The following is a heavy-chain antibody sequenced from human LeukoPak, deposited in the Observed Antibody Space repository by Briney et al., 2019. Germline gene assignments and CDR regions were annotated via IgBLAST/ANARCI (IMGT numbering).Heavy chain of an antibody. Sequence: GGSLRLSCAASGFTFSSYAMSWVRQAPGKGLEWVSAISGSGGSTYYADSVKGRFTISRDNSKNTLYLQMNSLRAEDTAVYYCARSYDSSGYPDAFDIWGQGTMVTVSS. J-gene: IGHJ3*02. CDR3: ARSYDSSGYPDAFDI. CDR1: GFTFSSYA. CDR2: ISGSGGST. D-gene: IGHD3-22*01. V-gene: IGHV3-23*01.